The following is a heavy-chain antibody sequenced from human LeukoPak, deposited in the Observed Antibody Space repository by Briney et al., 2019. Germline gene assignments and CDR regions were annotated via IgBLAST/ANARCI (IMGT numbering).Heavy chain of an antibody. CDR1: GYTFTSYY. J-gene: IGHJ4*02. D-gene: IGHD2-21*02. Sequence: ASVKVSCKASGYTFTSYYMHWVRQAPGQGLEWVGIINPSGGSTSYAQKFQGRVTMTRDTSTSTVYMELSSLRSEDTAVYYCARDQGYCGGDCYIRACCGYFDYWGQGTLVTVSS. CDR2: INPSGGST. V-gene: IGHV1-46*01. CDR3: ARDQGYCGGDCYIRACCGYFDY.